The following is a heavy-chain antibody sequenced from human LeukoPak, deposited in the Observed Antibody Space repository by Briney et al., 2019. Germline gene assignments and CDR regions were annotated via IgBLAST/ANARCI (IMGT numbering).Heavy chain of an antibody. Sequence: SETLSLICAVYGGSFSGYYWSWIRQPPGKGLEWIGEINHSGSTNYNPSLKSRVTISVDTSKNQFSLKLSSVTAADTAVYYCARGSRDGSGSYFDYWGQGTLVTVSS. CDR3: ARGSRDGSGSYFDY. CDR2: INHSGST. V-gene: IGHV4-34*01. CDR1: GGSFSGYY. J-gene: IGHJ4*02. D-gene: IGHD3-10*01.